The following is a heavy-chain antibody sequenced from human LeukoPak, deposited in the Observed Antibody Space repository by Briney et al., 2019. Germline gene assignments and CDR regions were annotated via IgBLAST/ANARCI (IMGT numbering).Heavy chain of an antibody. D-gene: IGHD2/OR15-2a*01. J-gene: IGHJ4*02. CDR2: IYYSGST. CDR1: GYSISSSSYY. CDR3: AREGTTRYFDY. V-gene: IGHV4-39*07. Sequence: PSETLSLTCTVSGYSISSSSYYWGWIRQPPGKGLEWIGSIYYSGSTYYNPSLKSRVTITVDTSKNQFSLKLSSVTAADTAVYYCAREGTTRYFDYWGQGTLVTVSS.